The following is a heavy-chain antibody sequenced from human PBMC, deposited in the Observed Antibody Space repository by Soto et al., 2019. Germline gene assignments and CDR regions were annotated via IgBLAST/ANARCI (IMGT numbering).Heavy chain of an antibody. V-gene: IGHV1-8*01. J-gene: IGHJ6*03. Sequence: QVQLVQSGAEVKKPGASVKVSCKASGYTFTSYDINWVRQATGQGLEWMGWMNPNSGNTGYAQKFQCRVTKTRNTSISTAYMELSSLRSEDTAVYYCARIGTVTTFGDYYYYMDVWGKGTTVTVSS. CDR3: ARIGTVTTFGDYYYYMDV. CDR1: GYTFTSYD. D-gene: IGHD3-16*01. CDR2: MNPNSGNT.